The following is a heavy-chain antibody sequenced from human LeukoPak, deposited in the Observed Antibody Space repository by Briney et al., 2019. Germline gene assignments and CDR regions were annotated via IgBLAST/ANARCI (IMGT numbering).Heavy chain of an antibody. CDR3: AREYYYGPHNWFDP. V-gene: IGHV4-30-2*01. D-gene: IGHD3-10*01. CDR2: IYHSGST. J-gene: IGHJ5*02. CDR1: GGSISSGGYS. Sequence: SETLSLTCAVSGGSISSGGYSWSWIRQPPGKGLEWIGYIYHSGSTYYNPSLKSRVTISVDRSKNQFSLKLSSVTAADTAVYYCAREYYYGPHNWFDPWGQGTLVTVSS.